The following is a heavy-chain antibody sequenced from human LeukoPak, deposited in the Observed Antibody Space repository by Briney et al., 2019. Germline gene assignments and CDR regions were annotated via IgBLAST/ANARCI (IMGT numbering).Heavy chain of an antibody. CDR2: INPNSGGT. V-gene: IGHV1-2*02. Sequence: GALVKVSCKASGYTFTGYYMHWVRQAPGQGLEWMGWINPNSGGTNYAQKFQGRVTMTRDTSISTAYMELSRLRSDDTAVYYCARGVAGSYYYYYMDVWGKGTTVTVSS. J-gene: IGHJ6*03. D-gene: IGHD6-19*01. CDR1: GYTFTGYY. CDR3: ARGVAGSYYYYYMDV.